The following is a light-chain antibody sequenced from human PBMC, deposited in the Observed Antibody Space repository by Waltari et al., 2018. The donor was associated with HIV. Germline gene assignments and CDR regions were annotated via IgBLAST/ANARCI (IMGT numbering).Light chain of an antibody. Sequence: DIVMTQSPDSLAVSLGERATINCKSSQRVLYSSNNKNYFAWYQQKPGQPPKLLIYWASTRESGVPDRFSGSGSGTDFTLTISSLQAEDVAVYYCQQYYSTPHSFGQGTKLEIK. CDR1: QRVLYSSNNKNY. J-gene: IGKJ2*03. CDR2: WAS. V-gene: IGKV4-1*01. CDR3: QQYYSTPHS.